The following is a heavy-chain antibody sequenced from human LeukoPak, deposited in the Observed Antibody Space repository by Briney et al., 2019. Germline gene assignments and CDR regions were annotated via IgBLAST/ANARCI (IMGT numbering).Heavy chain of an antibody. D-gene: IGHD5-18*01. CDR2: IKQDGSEK. V-gene: IGHV3-7*01. J-gene: IGHJ4*02. CDR3: ASSGTAMVTDYFDY. Sequence: GGSLRLSRAASGFTFSSYWMSWVRQAPGKGLEWVANIKQDGSEKYYVDSVKGRFTISRDDAKNSLYLQMNSLRAEDTAVYYCASSGTAMVTDYFDYWGQGTLVTVSS. CDR1: GFTFSSYW.